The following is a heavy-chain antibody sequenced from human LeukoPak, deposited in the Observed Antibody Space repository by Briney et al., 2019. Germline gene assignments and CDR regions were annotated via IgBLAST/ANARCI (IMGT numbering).Heavy chain of an antibody. CDR2: IYDSGST. Sequence: SETLSLTCTVSGASIRSGDYYWSWIRQPPGKGLEWIGYIYDSGSTYYNPSLKSRITISVDTSENRFSLKLSSVTATDTAVYHCARDCSGGSCYGAFDIWGQGTMVTVS. CDR1: GASIRSGDYY. D-gene: IGHD2-15*01. CDR3: ARDCSGGSCYGAFDI. V-gene: IGHV4-30-4*01. J-gene: IGHJ3*02.